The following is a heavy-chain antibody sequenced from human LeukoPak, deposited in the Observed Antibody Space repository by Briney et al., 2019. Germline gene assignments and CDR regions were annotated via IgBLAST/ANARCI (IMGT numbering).Heavy chain of an antibody. CDR3: ASWGGYSYGSPFDY. D-gene: IGHD5-18*01. V-gene: IGHV4-39*01. CDR2: IYYSGST. Sequence: SETLSLTCTVSGGSISSSSYYWGWIRQPPGKGLEWIGSIYYSGSTYYNPPLKSRVTISVDTSKNQFSLKLSSVTAADTAVYYCASWGGYSYGSPFDYWGQGTLVTVSS. CDR1: GGSISSSSYY. J-gene: IGHJ4*02.